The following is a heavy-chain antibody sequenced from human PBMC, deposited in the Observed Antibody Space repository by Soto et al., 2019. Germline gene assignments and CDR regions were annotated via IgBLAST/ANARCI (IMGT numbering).Heavy chain of an antibody. CDR1: GFSFSISP. J-gene: IGHJ4*02. D-gene: IGHD7-27*01. CDR2: ISYDGTNK. Sequence: GGSLRLSCAASGFSFSISPMHWVRQAPGKGPDWVALISYDGTNKFYADSVKGRFTISRDNSKSTLYLQVDSLRPEDAAVYYCARDPKTSGGQHWAFNYFDSWGQGTLVTVSS. CDR3: ARDPKTSGGQHWAFNYFDS. V-gene: IGHV3-30-3*01.